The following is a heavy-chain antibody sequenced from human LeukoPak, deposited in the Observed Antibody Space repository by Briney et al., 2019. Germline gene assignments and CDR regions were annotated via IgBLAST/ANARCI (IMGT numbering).Heavy chain of an antibody. J-gene: IGHJ4*02. CDR3: ARGGVPHTLGY. Sequence: PSETLSLTCTLSGGSISGFFWTWIRQPPGMGLEWIGYSSDSGNTNYHPSLKSRVTILVDTSKKQISLKLTSVTTADTPVYYCARGGVPHTLGYWGQGTLVTVSS. V-gene: IGHV4-59*01. D-gene: IGHD2-8*02. CDR1: GGSISGFF. CDR2: SSDSGNT.